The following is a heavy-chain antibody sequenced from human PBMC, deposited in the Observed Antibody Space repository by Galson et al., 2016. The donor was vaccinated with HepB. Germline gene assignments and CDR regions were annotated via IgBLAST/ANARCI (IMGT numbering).Heavy chain of an antibody. CDR3: ARAVIAVAGFDLDC. CDR2: IYWDDDK. CDR1: GFSLSTSGVA. J-gene: IGHJ4*02. Sequence: PALVKPTQTLTLTCTFSGFSLSTSGVAVGWIRQPPGKALEWLAVIYWDDDKRYSPFLRSRLTITKDTSKNQVVLTMTNMDPLDTATYYCARAVIAVAGFDLDCWGQGTLVTVSS. V-gene: IGHV2-5*02. D-gene: IGHD6-19*01.